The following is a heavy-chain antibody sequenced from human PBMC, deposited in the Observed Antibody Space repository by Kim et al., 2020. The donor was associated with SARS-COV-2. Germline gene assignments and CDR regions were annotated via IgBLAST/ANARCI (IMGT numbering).Heavy chain of an antibody. J-gene: IGHJ4*02. CDR3: AAQKVLRYFDWPEPPLDY. Sequence: ASVKVSCKASGYTFTSYYMHWVRQAPGQGLEWMGIINPSGGSTSYAQKFQGRVTMTRDTSTSTVYMELSSLRSEDTAVYYCAAQKVLRYFDWPEPPLDYWGQGTLVTVSS. CDR2: INPSGGST. CDR1: GYTFTSYY. V-gene: IGHV1-46*01. D-gene: IGHD3-9*01.